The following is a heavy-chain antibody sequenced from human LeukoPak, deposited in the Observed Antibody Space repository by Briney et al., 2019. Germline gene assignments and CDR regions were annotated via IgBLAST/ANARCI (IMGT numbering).Heavy chain of an antibody. CDR1: GFTFSGYA. J-gene: IGHJ4*02. CDR3: ARDSYENSFDY. Sequence: PGRSLRLSCAASGFTFSGYAMDWVRQAPGKGLEWLGVISYDGSNRYYADSVKGRFTISRDNSKETLYLQMSSLRAEDTAVYYCARDSYENSFDYWGQGTLVTVSS. V-gene: IGHV3-30*15. CDR2: ISYDGSNR. D-gene: IGHD3-22*01.